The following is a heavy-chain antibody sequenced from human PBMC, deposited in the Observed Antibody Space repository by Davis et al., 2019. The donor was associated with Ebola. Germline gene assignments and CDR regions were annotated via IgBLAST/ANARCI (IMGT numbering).Heavy chain of an antibody. CDR1: GGSISSSSYY. V-gene: IGHV4-39*01. Sequence: PGGSLRLSCTVSGGSISSSSYYWGWIRQPPGKGLEWIGSIYYSGSTYYNPSLKSRVTISVDTSKNQFSLKLSSVTAADTAVYYCARRGYSSSWYYFDYWGQGTLVTVSS. CDR2: IYYSGST. CDR3: ARRGYSSSWYYFDY. J-gene: IGHJ4*02. D-gene: IGHD6-13*01.